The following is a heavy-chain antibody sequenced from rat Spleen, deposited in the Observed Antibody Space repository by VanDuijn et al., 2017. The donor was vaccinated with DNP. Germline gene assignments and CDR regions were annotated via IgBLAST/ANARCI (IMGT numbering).Heavy chain of an antibody. CDR3: TTDNSGLNWFAF. J-gene: IGHJ3*01. V-gene: IGHV5-19*01. D-gene: IGHD4-3*01. CDR2: ISHNGGYT. CDR1: GFSLISYG. Sequence: VQLKESGPGLVQPSQTLSLTCTVSGFSLISYGVSWVRQPPAKGLEWVASISHNGGYTYYRDSVKGRFTISRDYAKTSLYLQMDSLRSEDTATYYCTTDNSGLNWFAFWGQGTLVTVSS.